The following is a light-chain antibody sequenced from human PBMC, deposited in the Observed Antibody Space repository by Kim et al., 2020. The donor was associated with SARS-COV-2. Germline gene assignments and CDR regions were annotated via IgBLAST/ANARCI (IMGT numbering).Light chain of an antibody. J-gene: IGKJ5*01. CDR2: KTS. CDR3: QQFRA. CDR1: QNIRTW. Sequence: STLSASVGDRVTITCRASQNIRTWLAWYQQKPGKAPKLLISKTSSLESGVPSRFNGSRSGTEFTLTIISLQPDDFGTYYCQQFRAFGQGTRLEIK. V-gene: IGKV1-5*03.